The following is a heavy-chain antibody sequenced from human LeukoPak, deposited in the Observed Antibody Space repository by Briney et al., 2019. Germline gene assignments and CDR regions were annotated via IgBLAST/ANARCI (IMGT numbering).Heavy chain of an antibody. CDR3: ARAGTYGFFDY. V-gene: IGHV4-59*01. Sequence: SETLSLTCTVSGGSMSGFYWSWIRQPPGKGLEWIGYVYYSGITNYNPSLKSRVTISVDTSKNQFSLKLNSVTAADTAVYYCARAGTYGFFDYWGQGTLVTVSS. CDR2: VYYSGIT. D-gene: IGHD3-16*01. CDR1: GGSMSGFY. J-gene: IGHJ4*02.